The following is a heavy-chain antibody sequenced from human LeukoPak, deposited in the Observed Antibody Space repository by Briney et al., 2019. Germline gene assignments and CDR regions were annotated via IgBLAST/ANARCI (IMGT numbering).Heavy chain of an antibody. Sequence: PGGSLRLSXQASGFTFYMYAMSWVRQAPGKGLEWVASMCGTAGCTFYPDSVKGRFTISRDNSKNVLYLRMNSLTAEDTAIYYCAKDRPNFHENSGHYYRRDGDSWGQGTLVTVSS. CDR1: GFTFYMYA. D-gene: IGHD3-22*01. V-gene: IGHV3-23*01. J-gene: IGHJ5*01. CDR2: MCGTAGCT. CDR3: AKDRPNFHENSGHYYRRDGDS.